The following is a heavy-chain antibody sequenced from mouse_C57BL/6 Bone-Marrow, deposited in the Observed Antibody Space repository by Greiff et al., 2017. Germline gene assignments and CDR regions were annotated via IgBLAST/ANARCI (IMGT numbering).Heavy chain of an antibody. CDR1: GFTFSDYG. J-gene: IGHJ1*03. CDR2: ISNLAYSN. Sequence: EVKLVESGGGLVQPGGSLKLSCAASGFTFSDYGMAWVRQAPRTGPEWVAFISNLAYSNYYAETVTGRFTISIGNAKNTLYLEMSSLRSEDSAMYYCARHDYGQRYLDFWGTGTTVTVSS. D-gene: IGHD1-1*02. V-gene: IGHV5-15*01. CDR3: ARHDYGQRYLDF.